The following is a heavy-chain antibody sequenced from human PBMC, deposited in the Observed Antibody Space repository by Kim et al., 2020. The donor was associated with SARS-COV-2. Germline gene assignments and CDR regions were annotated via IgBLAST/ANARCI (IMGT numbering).Heavy chain of an antibody. CDR2: T. CDR3: ARDLLYYFDY. D-gene: IGHD2-15*01. J-gene: IGHJ4*02. Sequence: TKYAQKFQGRVTITRVTSASTAYMELSSLRSEDTAVYYCARDLLYYFDYWGRGTLVTVSS. V-gene: IGHV1-3*01.